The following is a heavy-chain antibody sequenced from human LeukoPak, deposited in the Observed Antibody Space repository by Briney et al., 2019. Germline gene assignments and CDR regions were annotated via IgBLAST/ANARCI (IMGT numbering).Heavy chain of an antibody. CDR3: AKDKIDSFWSGYYTAYYYGMDV. Sequence: GGSLRLSCAASGFTFDDYAMHWVRQAPGKGLEWVSLISGDGGSTYYADSVKGRFTISRDNSKNSLYLQMNSLRTEDTALYYCAKDKIDSFWSGYYTAYYYGMDVWGQGTAVTVSS. V-gene: IGHV3-43*02. J-gene: IGHJ6*02. D-gene: IGHD3-3*01. CDR1: GFTFDDYA. CDR2: ISGDGGST.